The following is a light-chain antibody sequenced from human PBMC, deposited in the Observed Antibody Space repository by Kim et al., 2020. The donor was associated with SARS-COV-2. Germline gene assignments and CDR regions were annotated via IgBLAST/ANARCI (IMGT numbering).Light chain of an antibody. Sequence: QSVLTQPASVSGSPGQSNTISCTGTSSNVGGYNYVSWYQQHPGKAPKLMIYDVGTRPSGVSDRFSGSKSGNTASLTISGLQTEDEADYYCSSYTTTTTRVFGGGTQLTVL. V-gene: IGLV2-14*03. CDR1: SSNVGGYNY. CDR3: SSYTTTTTRV. CDR2: DVG. J-gene: IGLJ3*02.